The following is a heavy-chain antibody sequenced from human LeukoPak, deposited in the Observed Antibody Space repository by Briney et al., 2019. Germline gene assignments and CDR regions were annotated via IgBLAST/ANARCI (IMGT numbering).Heavy chain of an antibody. J-gene: IGHJ5*02. CDR2: ISGSGGST. Sequence: PGGSLRLSCAASGFTFSSYAMSWVRQAPGKGLEWVSAISGSGGSTYYADSVKGRLTTSRDNSKNTLYLQMNSLRAEDTAVYYCAKDRLAVAGSIRARLFYPWGQGTLVTVSS. V-gene: IGHV3-23*01. CDR3: AKDRLAVAGSIRARLFYP. D-gene: IGHD6-19*01. CDR1: GFTFSSYA.